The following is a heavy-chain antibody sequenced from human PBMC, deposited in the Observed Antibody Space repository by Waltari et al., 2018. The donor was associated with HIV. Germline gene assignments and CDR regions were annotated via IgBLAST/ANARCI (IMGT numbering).Heavy chain of an antibody. V-gene: IGHV3-49*04. CDR3: VRDLAWRAFDV. Sequence: QLVESGGALIQPGRSLRLSCTASGFTFGDNAMNWVRQAPGKGLEWVGFIRSKTSGETREYAASVKGRFSISREDSKGMVYLQMNSLRADDTALYYCVRDLAWRAFDVWGQGTMVTVSS. D-gene: IGHD3-3*01. J-gene: IGHJ3*01. CDR1: GFTFGDNA. CDR2: IRSKTSGETR.